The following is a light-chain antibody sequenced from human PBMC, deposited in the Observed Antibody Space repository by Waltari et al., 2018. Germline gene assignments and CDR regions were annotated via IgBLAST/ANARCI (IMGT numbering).Light chain of an antibody. V-gene: IGLV2-14*01. CDR1: SSDLGFYNY. Sequence: QSALTQPASVSGSPGQSITISCYGTSSDLGFYNYVSWYQQHPGKAPKLMIYDVSQRPSGVSDRFSGSKSGNTASLTISGLQAEDEADYYCNSYTGSSSWVFGGGTKVTV. CDR3: NSYTGSSSWV. CDR2: DVS. J-gene: IGLJ3*02.